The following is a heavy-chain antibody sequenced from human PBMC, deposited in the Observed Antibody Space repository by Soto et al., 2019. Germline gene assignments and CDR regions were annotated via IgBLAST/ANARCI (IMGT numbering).Heavy chain of an antibody. Sequence: GGSLRLSCAASGFAFSTYAMHWVRQAPGKGLEYVSAISSNGDSTYYADSVKGRFTISRDNSKNTLYLQMGSLRAEDMAVYYCARGASSWYAHFFDYWGQGALVTVSS. V-gene: IGHV3-64*02. CDR1: GFAFSTYA. CDR2: ISSNGDST. D-gene: IGHD6-13*01. J-gene: IGHJ4*02. CDR3: ARGASSWYAHFFDY.